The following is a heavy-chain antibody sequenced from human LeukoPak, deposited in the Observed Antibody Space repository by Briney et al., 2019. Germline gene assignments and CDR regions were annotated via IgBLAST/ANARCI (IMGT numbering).Heavy chain of an antibody. V-gene: IGHV4-59*01. CDR1: GDSTTNYY. CDR2: IYYSGST. J-gene: IGHJ5*02. Sequence: SETLSLTCTVSGDSTTNYYWSWIRQSPGKGLEWIGYIYYSGSTTYTPSLKSRVTISVDTSKNQFSLKLSSVTAADTAIYYCARVSGNSRFDPWGQGTLVTVSS. CDR3: ARVSGNSRFDP. D-gene: IGHD4-23*01.